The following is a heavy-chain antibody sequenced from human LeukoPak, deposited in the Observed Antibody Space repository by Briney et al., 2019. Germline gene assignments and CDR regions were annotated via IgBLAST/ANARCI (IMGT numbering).Heavy chain of an antibody. V-gene: IGHV3-23*01. CDR3: AKLIVGARSLFDF. D-gene: IGHD1-26*01. CDR2: ISGSGDST. Sequence: PGGSLRLSRAASGFTFSSHAMSWVRQAPGKGLEWVSTISGSGDSTYYADSVKGRFTISRDNSKNTLYLQMSSLRAGDTAMYYCAKLIVGARSLFDFRGQGILVTVSS. J-gene: IGHJ4*02. CDR1: GFTFSSHA.